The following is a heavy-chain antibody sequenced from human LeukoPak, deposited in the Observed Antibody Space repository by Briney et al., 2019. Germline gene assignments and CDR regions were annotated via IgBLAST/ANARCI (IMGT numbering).Heavy chain of an antibody. D-gene: IGHD4-17*01. CDR3: AKDGYGDYVGWFDP. J-gene: IGHJ5*02. Sequence: GGSLRLPCAASGFTFSSYAMSWVRQAPGKGLEWVSAISGSGGSTYYADSVKGRFTISRDNSKNTLYLQINSLRAEDTAVYYCAKDGYGDYVGWFDPWGQGTLVTVSS. V-gene: IGHV3-23*01. CDR2: ISGSGGST. CDR1: GFTFSSYA.